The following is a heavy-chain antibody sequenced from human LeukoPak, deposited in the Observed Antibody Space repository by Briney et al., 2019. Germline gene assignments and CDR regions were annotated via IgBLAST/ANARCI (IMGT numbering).Heavy chain of an antibody. Sequence: GGTLRLSCAASGFTFSSYSMNWVRQAPGKGLEWVSSISSSSSYIYYADSVKGRFTISRDNAQNSLYLQMNSLRAEDTAVYYCATVRPAPDCSSTSCYFFCWGQGTLVTVPS. J-gene: IGHJ4*02. CDR1: GFTFSSYS. D-gene: IGHD2-2*01. CDR2: ISSSSSYI. V-gene: IGHV3-21*01. CDR3: ATVRPAPDCSSTSCYFFC.